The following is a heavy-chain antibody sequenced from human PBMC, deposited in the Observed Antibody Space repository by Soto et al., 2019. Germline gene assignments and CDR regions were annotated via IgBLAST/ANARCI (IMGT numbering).Heavy chain of an antibody. CDR2: INHSGST. D-gene: IGHD3-3*01. V-gene: IGHV4-31*03. J-gene: IGHJ6*02. CDR3: ARGDFWSGYYYYYYGMDV. CDR1: GGSISSGGYY. Sequence: SETLSLACTVSGGSISSGGYYWSWIRQHPGKGLEWIGEINHSGSTNYNPSLKSRVTISVDTSKNQFSLKLSSVTAADTAVYYCARGDFWSGYYYYYYGMDVWGQGTTVTVSS.